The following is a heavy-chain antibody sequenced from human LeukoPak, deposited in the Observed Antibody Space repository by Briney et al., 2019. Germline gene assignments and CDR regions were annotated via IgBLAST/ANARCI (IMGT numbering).Heavy chain of an antibody. CDR2: IMQDGSEK. CDR1: GFTFSTYW. V-gene: IGHV3-7*01. J-gene: IGHJ5*02. Sequence: GGSLRLSCLGSGFTFSTYWMSWVRQAPGKGLEWVANIMQDGSEKNYADSVKGRFTISRDNSKNTLYLQMNSLRAEDTAVYYCAREKSVLLWSLFDPWGQGTLVTVSS. CDR3: AREKSVLLWSLFDP. D-gene: IGHD3-10*01.